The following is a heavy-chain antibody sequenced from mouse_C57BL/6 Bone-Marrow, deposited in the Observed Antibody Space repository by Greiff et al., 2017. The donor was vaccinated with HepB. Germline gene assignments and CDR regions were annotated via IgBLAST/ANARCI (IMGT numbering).Heavy chain of an antibody. J-gene: IGHJ3*01. V-gene: IGHV1-81*01. CDR3: AKNYVGWFAY. Sequence: VQLQQSGAELARPGASVKLSCTASGYTFTSYGISWVKQRTGQGLEWIGEIYPRSGNTYYNEKFKGKATLTADKSSSTAYMELRSLTSEDSAVYFCAKNYVGWFAYWGQGTLVTVSA. D-gene: IGHD1-1*01. CDR2: IYPRSGNT. CDR1: GYTFTSYG.